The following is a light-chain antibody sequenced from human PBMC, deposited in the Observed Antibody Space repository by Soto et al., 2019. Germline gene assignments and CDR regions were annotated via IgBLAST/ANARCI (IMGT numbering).Light chain of an antibody. CDR3: QQYNNWPPYT. J-gene: IGKJ2*01. CDR1: QSVSSN. V-gene: IGKV3-15*01. CDR2: GAS. Sequence: EIVMTQSPATLSVSPGERATLSCRASQSVSSNLAWYQQKPGQAPRLLIYGASTRATGIPARFSGSGSGTEFTLTIGSLQSEDFALYYCQQYNNWPPYTFGQGTKLEIK.